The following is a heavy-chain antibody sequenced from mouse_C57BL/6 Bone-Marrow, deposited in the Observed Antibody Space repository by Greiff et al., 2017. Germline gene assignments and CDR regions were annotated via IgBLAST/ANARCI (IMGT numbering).Heavy chain of an antibody. CDR1: GFTFSSYA. D-gene: IGHD1-1*01. CDR2: ISDGGSYT. V-gene: IGHV5-4*03. J-gene: IGHJ2*01. Sequence: EVKLVESGGGLVKPGGSLKLSCAASGFTFSSYAMSWVRQTPEKRLEWVATISDGGSYTYYPDNVKGRFTISRDNAKNNLYLQMSHLKSEDTAMYYCARVPYYYGFGYWGQGTTLTVSS. CDR3: ARVPYYYGFGY.